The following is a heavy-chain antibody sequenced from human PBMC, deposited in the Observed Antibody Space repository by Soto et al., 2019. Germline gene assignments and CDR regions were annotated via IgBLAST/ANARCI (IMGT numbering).Heavy chain of an antibody. CDR3: AREYYYGSGNGYGMDV. D-gene: IGHD3-10*01. V-gene: IGHV6-1*01. CDR1: GDSVSSNSAA. J-gene: IGHJ6*02. CDR2: TYYRSKWYN. Sequence: HSQTLSLTCAISGDSVSSNSAAWNWIRQSPSRGLEWLGRTYYRSKWYNDYAVSVKSRITINPDTSKNQFSLQLNSVTPEDTAVYYCAREYYYGSGNGYGMDVWGQGTTVTVSS.